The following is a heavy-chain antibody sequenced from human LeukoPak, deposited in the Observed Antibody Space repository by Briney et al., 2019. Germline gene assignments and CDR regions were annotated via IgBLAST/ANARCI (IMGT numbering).Heavy chain of an antibody. CDR3: ARGGPAALNWFDP. CDR2: IYHSGST. V-gene: IGHV4-30-2*01. J-gene: IGHJ5*02. D-gene: IGHD2-2*01. Sequence: PSETLSLTCAVSGGSISSGGYSWRWIRQPPGKGLEWIGYIYHSGSTYYNPSLKSRVTISVDRSKNQFSLKLSSVTAADTAVYYCARGGPAALNWFDPWGQGTLVTVSS. CDR1: GGSISSGGYS.